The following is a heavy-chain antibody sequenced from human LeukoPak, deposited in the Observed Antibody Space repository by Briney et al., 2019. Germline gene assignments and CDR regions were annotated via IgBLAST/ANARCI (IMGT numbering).Heavy chain of an antibody. D-gene: IGHD5-12*01. V-gene: IGHV1-2*02. CDR3: ARDSSPPVLGYSGYDNAFDI. CDR1: GYTFTCNY. J-gene: IGHJ3*02. Sequence: ASVKLSFKAAGYTFTCNYMHWVRQAPGQGQGWMGWINPNSGGRNYSYKDQGRGTMTRDTSISTAYMELSRLRSDDRAVYYCARDSSPPVLGYSGYDNAFDIWGQGTMVTVSS. CDR2: INPNSGGR.